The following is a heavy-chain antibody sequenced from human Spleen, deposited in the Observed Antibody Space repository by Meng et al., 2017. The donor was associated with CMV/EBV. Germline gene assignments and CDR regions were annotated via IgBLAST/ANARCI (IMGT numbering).Heavy chain of an antibody. CDR2: ISWNSGSI. V-gene: IGHV3-9*01. CDR3: ARDAYSPMYYYYYGMDV. D-gene: IGHD4-11*01. J-gene: IGHJ6*02. CDR1: GFTFDDYA. Sequence: GGSLRLSCAASGFTFDDYAMHWVRQAPGKGLEWVSGISWNSGSIGYADSVKGRFTISRDNAKNSLYLQMNSLRAEDTAVYYCARDAYSPMYYYYYGMDVWGQGTTVTVSS.